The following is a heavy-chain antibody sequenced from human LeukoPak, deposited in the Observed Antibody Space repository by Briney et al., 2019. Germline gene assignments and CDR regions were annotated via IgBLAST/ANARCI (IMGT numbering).Heavy chain of an antibody. Sequence: GGSLRLSCAASGFTFSSYAMSCGRQAPGKGLEWVSAISGSGGSTYSADSVKGRFTISRDNSKNTLYLQMNSLRGEDTAVYYCATALCSGGTCYRFDYWGQGTMVTVSS. CDR1: GFTFSSYA. D-gene: IGHD2-15*01. J-gene: IGHJ4*02. CDR2: ISGSGGST. CDR3: ATALCSGGTCYRFDY. V-gene: IGHV3-23*01.